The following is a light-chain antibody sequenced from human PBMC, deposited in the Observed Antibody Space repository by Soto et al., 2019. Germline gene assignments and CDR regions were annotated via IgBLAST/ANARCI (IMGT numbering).Light chain of an antibody. CDR1: QSVSSY. Sequence: PGERATLSCRASQSVSSYLAWYQQKPGQAPRLLIYDASNRATGISARFSGSGSGTDFTLTISSLEPEDFAVYYCQQRSNWPPITFGQGTRLEIK. CDR2: DAS. V-gene: IGKV3-11*01. J-gene: IGKJ5*01. CDR3: QQRSNWPPIT.